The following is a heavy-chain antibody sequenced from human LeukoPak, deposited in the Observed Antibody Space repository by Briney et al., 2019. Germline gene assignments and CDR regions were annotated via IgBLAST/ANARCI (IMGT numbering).Heavy chain of an antibody. Sequence: RGSLRLSCAASGLTFSSYGMHWVRQAPGKGLEWVAFIRYDGSNKYYADSVKGRFTISRDNSKNTLYLQMNSLRAEDTAVYYCAKDSNPSGIYYLFYFDYWGQGTLVTVSS. CDR2: IRYDGSNK. D-gene: IGHD1-26*01. V-gene: IGHV3-30*02. CDR3: AKDSNPSGIYYLFYFDY. J-gene: IGHJ4*02. CDR1: GLTFSSYG.